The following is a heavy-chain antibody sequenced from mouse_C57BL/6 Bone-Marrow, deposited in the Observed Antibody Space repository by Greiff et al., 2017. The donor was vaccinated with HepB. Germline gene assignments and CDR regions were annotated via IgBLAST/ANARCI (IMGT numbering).Heavy chain of an antibody. CDR2: IWWDDAK. Sequence: QVTLKESGPGILQPSPTLSLTCSFSGFSLSTFGMGVGWLRQPPGKGLEWLAHIWWDDAKYYNPALKSRLTISKDTSKNQGFLKIANVDTADTATDYGVRLDLLLLRPSWFAYWGQGTLVTVSA. J-gene: IGHJ3*01. V-gene: IGHV8-8*01. D-gene: IGHD1-1*01. CDR1: GFSLSTFGMG. CDR3: VRLDLLLLRPSWFAY.